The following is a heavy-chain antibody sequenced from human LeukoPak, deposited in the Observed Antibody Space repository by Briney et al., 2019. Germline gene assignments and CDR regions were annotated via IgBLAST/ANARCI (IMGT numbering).Heavy chain of an antibody. J-gene: IGHJ4*02. CDR3: ARDTGYNTFDY. CDR1: GFTFSSYW. V-gene: IGHV3-7*05. CDR2: IKEDGSDR. D-gene: IGHD5-24*01. Sequence: GGSLRLSCATSGFTFSSYWMSWVRQAPGKGLEWVANIKEDGSDRYYVDSVKGRFTISRDNAKNSLYLQMNSLRAEDTAVYYCARDTGYNTFDYWGQGTLVTVSS.